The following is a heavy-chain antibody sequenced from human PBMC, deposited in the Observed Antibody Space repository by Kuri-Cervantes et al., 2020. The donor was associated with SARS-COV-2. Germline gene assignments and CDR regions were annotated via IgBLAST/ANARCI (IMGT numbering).Heavy chain of an antibody. J-gene: IGHJ1*01. V-gene: IGHV3-23*01. CDR1: RFTFNTYA. CDR2: ISGSGGST. Sequence: GESLKISCTAPRFTFNTYAMSWVRQAPGKGLEWVSAISGSGGSTYYADSVKGRFTISRDNSKNTLYLQMNSLRAEDTAVYYCAKVGGHREYFQNWGQGTLVTVSS. D-gene: IGHD3-16*01. CDR3: AKVGGHREYFQN.